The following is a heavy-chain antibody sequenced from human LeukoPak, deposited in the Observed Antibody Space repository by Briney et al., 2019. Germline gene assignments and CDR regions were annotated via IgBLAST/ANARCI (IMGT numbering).Heavy chain of an antibody. Sequence: VKVSCQGSGYTFNSHGFSWVRQAPGQGLEWMGWISAYNGNTKYAQKLQGRVTMTTDTSTSTAYMELRSLRSDDTAVYYCANYNYGTLGFDYWGQGTLVTVSS. CDR2: ISAYNGNT. J-gene: IGHJ4*02. CDR1: GYTFNSHG. D-gene: IGHD5-18*01. CDR3: ANYNYGTLGFDY. V-gene: IGHV1-18*01.